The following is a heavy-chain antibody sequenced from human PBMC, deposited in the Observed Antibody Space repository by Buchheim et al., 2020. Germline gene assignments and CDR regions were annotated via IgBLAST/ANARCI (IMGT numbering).Heavy chain of an antibody. Sequence: EVQLLESGGGLVQPGGSLRLSCAASGFTFTTYAMTWVRQAPGKGLEWVSAISSGSGGSTHYADSVKGRFTISRENSKNTLYLQMNSLKVEDTAIYYCAKDDYVGRYYFDYWGQGTL. D-gene: IGHD4/OR15-4a*01. CDR3: AKDDYVGRYYFDY. V-gene: IGHV3-23*01. CDR2: ISSGSGGST. J-gene: IGHJ4*02. CDR1: GFTFTTYA.